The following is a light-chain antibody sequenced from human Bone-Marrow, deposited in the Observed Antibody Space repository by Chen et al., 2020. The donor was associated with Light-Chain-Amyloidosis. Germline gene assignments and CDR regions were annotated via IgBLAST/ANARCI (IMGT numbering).Light chain of an antibody. CDR2: GSS. V-gene: IGKV3-20*01. CDR1: QTISSDY. CDR3: QQYGTCPLT. Sequence: EIVLTQSPGTLSLSPGEGANLSCRASQTISSDYLTWYQQTFGQAPRLLIDGSSSRATGIPDRFAGSGSETDFTLTINRLEPEDLARYYCQQYGTCPLTFGGGTKVEIK. J-gene: IGKJ4*01.